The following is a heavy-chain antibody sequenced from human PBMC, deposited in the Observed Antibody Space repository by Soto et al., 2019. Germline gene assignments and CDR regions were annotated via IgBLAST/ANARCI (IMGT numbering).Heavy chain of an antibody. V-gene: IGHV4-34*01. D-gene: IGHD3-10*01. CDR3: ARGVWFGGHAEMNLFNP. CDR2: INHSGST. J-gene: IGHJ5*02. CDR1: GDYY. Sequence: GDYYGSWIRQNQRKGLEWIGEINHSGSTNYNPSLKSRVTISVDTYKNQFPLKLSSVTAAETVVYYCARGVWFGGHAEMNLFNPWGQRSMITVS.